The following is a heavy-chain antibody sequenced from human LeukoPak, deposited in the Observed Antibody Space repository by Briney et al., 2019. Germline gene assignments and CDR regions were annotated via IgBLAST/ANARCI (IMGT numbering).Heavy chain of an antibody. CDR3: ARDKKMVYALYYHYYMDV. J-gene: IGHJ6*03. V-gene: IGHV3-30*04. D-gene: IGHD2-8*01. Sequence: PGGSLRLSCAASGFTFSSYAMHWVRQAPGKGLEWVAVISYDGSNKYYADSVKGRFTISRDNSKNTLYLQMNSLRAEDTAVYYCARDKKMVYALYYHYYMDVWGKGTTVTVSS. CDR2: ISYDGSNK. CDR1: GFTFSSYA.